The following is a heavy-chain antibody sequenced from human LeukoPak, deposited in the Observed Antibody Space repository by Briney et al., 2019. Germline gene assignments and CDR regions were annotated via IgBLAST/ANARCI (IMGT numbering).Heavy chain of an antibody. D-gene: IGHD2-15*01. J-gene: IGHJ6*03. V-gene: IGHV4-61*02. CDR1: SGSISSSNYY. CDR3: ARDGCGGSCFHYYYYYMDV. CDR2: ISTIGST. Sequence: SQTLSLTCTVSSGSISSSNYYWSWLRQPAGKGLEWLGRISTIGSTNYNPSLNSRVTISIDTSKNQFSLKLSSVPAADTAVYYCARDGCGGSCFHYYYYYMDVWGKGTTVTISS.